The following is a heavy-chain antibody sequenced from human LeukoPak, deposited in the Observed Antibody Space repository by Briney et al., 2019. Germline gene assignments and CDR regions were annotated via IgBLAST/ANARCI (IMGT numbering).Heavy chain of an antibody. CDR3: ASRDANTAAAFDI. CDR2: MYTSGIT. Sequence: SETLSLTCTVSGGSISSYSWSCIRQPAGKGLEWIGHMYTSGITNYNPSLKSRVTMSVDTSKKQFSLQLSSVTAADTAVYYCASRDANTAAAFDIWGQGTMLTVSS. D-gene: IGHD2-21*02. V-gene: IGHV4-4*07. J-gene: IGHJ3*02. CDR1: GGSISSYS.